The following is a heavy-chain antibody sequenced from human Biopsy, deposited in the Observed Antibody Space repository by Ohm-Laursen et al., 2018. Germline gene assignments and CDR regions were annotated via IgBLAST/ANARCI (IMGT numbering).Heavy chain of an antibody. Sequence: SVKVSCKASGYTFTNYNVNWVRQATGQGLEWMGWMNPNSGNTGYAQKFQGRITMTRNTSISTAYMELSSLTSVDTAVYYCARDFNYDGGGSFNFDYWGQGTLVTVSS. CDR2: MNPNSGNT. D-gene: IGHD3-22*01. J-gene: IGHJ4*02. CDR1: GYTFTNYN. V-gene: IGHV1-8*01. CDR3: ARDFNYDGGGSFNFDY.